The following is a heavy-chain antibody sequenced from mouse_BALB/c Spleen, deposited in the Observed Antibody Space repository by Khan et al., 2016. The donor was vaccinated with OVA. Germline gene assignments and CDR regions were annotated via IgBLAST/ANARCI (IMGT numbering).Heavy chain of an antibody. CDR2: IWSDGSA. V-gene: IGHV2-6-1*01. J-gene: IGHJ4*01. D-gene: IGHD2-10*01. CDR1: GFSLTNYG. Sequence: VQLQESGPGLVAPSQSLPITCTISGFSLTNYGVHWVRQPPGKGLEWLVVIWSDGSATYNSALNSRLSISKDNSKSQVFLKMNSLQTDDTAMYYCARQPYYHYYIMDYWGQGTSVTVSS. CDR3: ARQPYYHYYIMDY.